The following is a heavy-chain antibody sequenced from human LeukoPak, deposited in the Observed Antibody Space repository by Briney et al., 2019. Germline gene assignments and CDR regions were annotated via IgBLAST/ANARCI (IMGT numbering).Heavy chain of an antibody. CDR2: INHSGST. D-gene: IGHD2-15*01. CDR3: ARGRISYYYYYMDV. Sequence: SETLSLTCAVYGGSFSGYYWSWIRQPPGKGLEWIGEINHSGSTNYNPSLKSRVTISVDTSKNQFSLKLSSVTAADTAVYYCARGRISYYYYYMDVWGKGTTVTVS. V-gene: IGHV4-34*01. CDR1: GGSFSGYY. J-gene: IGHJ6*03.